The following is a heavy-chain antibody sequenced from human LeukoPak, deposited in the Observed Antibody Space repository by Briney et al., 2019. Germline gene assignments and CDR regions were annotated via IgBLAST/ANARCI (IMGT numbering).Heavy chain of an antibody. CDR3: ARVSAGGRRSGYSSSWHARPFDY. CDR2: IYHSGST. CDR1: GYSISSGNY. J-gene: IGHJ4*02. Sequence: SETLSLTCSVSGYSISSGNYWGWIRLPPGKGLQWIGSIYHSGSTYYNPSLKSRVTISVDTSKNQFSLKLSSVTAADTAVYYCARVSAGGRRSGYSSSWHARPFDYWGQGTLVTVSS. D-gene: IGHD6-13*01. V-gene: IGHV4-38-2*02.